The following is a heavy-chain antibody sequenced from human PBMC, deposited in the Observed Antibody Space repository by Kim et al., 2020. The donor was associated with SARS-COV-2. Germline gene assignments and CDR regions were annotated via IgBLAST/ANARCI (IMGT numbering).Heavy chain of an antibody. CDR2: IYSGGST. J-gene: IGHJ4*02. V-gene: IGHV3-66*01. CDR1: GFTVSSNY. CDR3: ARVPVGHSYTEMGIAVAGTDY. Sequence: GGSLRLSCAASGFTVSSNYMSWVRQAPGKGLEWVSVIYSGGSTYYADSVKGRFTISRDNSKNTLYLQMNSLRAEDTAVYYCARVPVGHSYTEMGIAVAGTDYWGQGTLVTVSS. D-gene: IGHD6-19*01.